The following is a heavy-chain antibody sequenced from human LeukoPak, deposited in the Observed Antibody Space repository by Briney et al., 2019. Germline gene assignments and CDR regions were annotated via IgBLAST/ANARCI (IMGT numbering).Heavy chain of an antibody. J-gene: IGHJ4*02. CDR2: INAGNGNT. CDR3: ARVWASYYDSSAPTGYFDY. CDR1: GYTFTSYA. V-gene: IGHV1-3*01. D-gene: IGHD3-22*01. Sequence: GASVKVSCKASGYTFTSYAMHWVRQAPGQRLEWMGWINAGNGNTKYSQKFQGRVTITRDTSASTAYMELSSLRSEDTAVYYCARVWASYYDSSAPTGYFDYWGQGTLVTVSS.